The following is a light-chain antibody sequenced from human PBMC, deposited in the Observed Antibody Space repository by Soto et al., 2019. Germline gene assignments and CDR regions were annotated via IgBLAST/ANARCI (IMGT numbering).Light chain of an antibody. CDR2: STN. CDR1: SGSVSTTYS. CDR3: VLYMGSGISV. Sequence: QAVVTQEPSFSVSPGGTVTLTCGWTSGSVSTTYSPSWYQQTPGQAPRTLIYSTNTRSSGVPDRFSGSILGDKAALTITGAQADDESDYYCVLYMGSGISVFGGGTKLTVL. J-gene: IGLJ3*02. V-gene: IGLV8-61*01.